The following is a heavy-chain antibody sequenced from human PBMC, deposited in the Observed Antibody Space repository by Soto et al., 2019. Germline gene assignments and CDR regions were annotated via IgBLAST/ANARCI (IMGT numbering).Heavy chain of an antibody. J-gene: IGHJ3*02. V-gene: IGHV4-39*01. CDR3: ARRTTVVTPLVAFDI. CDR2: IYYSGST. Sequence: SETLSLTCTVSGGSISSSSYYWGWIRQPPGKGLEWIGSIYYSGSTYYNPSLKSRVTISVDTSKNQFSLKLSSVTAADTAAYYCARRTTVVTPLVAFDIWGQGTMVTVSS. D-gene: IGHD4-17*01. CDR1: GGSISSSSYY.